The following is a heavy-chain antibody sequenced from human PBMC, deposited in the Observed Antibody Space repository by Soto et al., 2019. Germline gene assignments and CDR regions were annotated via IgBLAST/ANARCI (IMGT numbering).Heavy chain of an antibody. V-gene: IGHV3-66*01. D-gene: IGHD5-12*01. CDR2: IYSGGST. CDR1: GFTVSSNY. Sequence: EVQLVESGGGLVQPGGSLRLSCAASGFTVSSNYMSWVRQAPGKGLEWVSVIYSGGSTYYADSVKGRFTITRDNSKNTLYLQMNSLRVEDTAVYYCARDGYSGYADAFDIWGKGTMVTVSS. J-gene: IGHJ3*02. CDR3: ARDGYSGYADAFDI.